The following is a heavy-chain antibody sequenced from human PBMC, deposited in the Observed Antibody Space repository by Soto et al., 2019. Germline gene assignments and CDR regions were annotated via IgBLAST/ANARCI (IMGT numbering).Heavy chain of an antibody. V-gene: IGHV3-73*01. CDR3: TRRPRYCSGGSGCYDAFDI. D-gene: IGHD2-15*01. CDR1: GFTFSGSA. J-gene: IGHJ3*02. CDR2: IRSKANSYAT. Sequence: VGSLRLSCAASGFTFSGSAMHWVRQAPGKGLEWVGRIRSKANSYATAYAASVKGRFTISRDDSKNTAYLQMNSLRTEDTAVYYCTRRPRYCSGGSGCYDAFDIWGQGTMVTVSS.